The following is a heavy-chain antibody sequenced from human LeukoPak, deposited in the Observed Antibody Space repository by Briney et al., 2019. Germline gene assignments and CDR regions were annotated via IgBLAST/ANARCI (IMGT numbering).Heavy chain of an antibody. Sequence: GGSLRLSCAASGFTFSSYAMSWVRQASGKGLEWVSAISGSGGSTYYADSVKGRFTISRDNSKNTLYLQMNSLRAEDTAVYYCAKDLEDYYGSGSYSFFDYWGQGTLVTVSS. CDR2: ISGSGGST. CDR3: AKDLEDYYGSGSYSFFDY. D-gene: IGHD3-10*01. J-gene: IGHJ4*02. CDR1: GFTFSSYA. V-gene: IGHV3-23*01.